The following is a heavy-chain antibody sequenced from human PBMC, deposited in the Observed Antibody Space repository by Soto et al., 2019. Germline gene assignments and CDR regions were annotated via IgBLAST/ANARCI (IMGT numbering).Heavy chain of an antibody. CDR1: GGSISSGDYY. V-gene: IGHV4-30-4*01. D-gene: IGHD6-6*01. CDR3: ASAARGYYYYGMDV. Sequence: LSLTCTVSGGSISSGDYYWSWIRQPPGKGLEWIGYTYYSGSTYYNPSLKSRVTISVDTSKNQFSLKLSSVTAADTAVYYCASAARGYYYYGMDVWGQGTTVTVSS. J-gene: IGHJ6*02. CDR2: TYYSGST.